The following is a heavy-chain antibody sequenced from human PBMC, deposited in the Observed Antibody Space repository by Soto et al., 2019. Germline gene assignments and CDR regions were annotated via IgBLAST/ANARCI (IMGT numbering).Heavy chain of an antibody. CDR2: ITPFNGNT. V-gene: IGHV1-45*02. J-gene: IGHJ6*02. CDR3: ATDYGDHGYYYYGMDG. D-gene: IGHD4-17*01. Sequence: ASVKVSCKASGYTFTYRYLHWVRQAPGQALEWMGWITPFNGNTNYAQKFQDRVTITRDRSMSTAYMELSSLRSEDTAMYYCATDYGDHGYYYYGMDGWGQGTTVTVSS. CDR1: GYTFTYRY.